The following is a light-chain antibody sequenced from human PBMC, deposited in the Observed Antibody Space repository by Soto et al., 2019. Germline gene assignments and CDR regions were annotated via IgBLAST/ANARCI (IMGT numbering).Light chain of an antibody. CDR1: PSVANF. V-gene: IGKV3-20*01. J-gene: IGKJ5*01. Sequence: EIVLTQSPSTLSLSPGERATLSCRASPSVANFVAWYQQKPGQAPRVLIYGTSSRATGIPDRFSGSGSGTDFTLTISRLEPEDFAVYYCQQYGSSPITFGQGTRLEIK. CDR3: QQYGSSPIT. CDR2: GTS.